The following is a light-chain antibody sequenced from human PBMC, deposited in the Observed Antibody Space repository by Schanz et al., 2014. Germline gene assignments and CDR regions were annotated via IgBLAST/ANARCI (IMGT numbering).Light chain of an antibody. V-gene: IGLV2-8*01. J-gene: IGLJ2*01. CDR2: DVS. Sequence: QSALTQPPSASGSPGQSVTISCTGTSSDVGGYNYVSWYQQHPGKAPKLMIYDVSNRPSGVPDRFSGSQSGNTASLTISGLQAEDEADYYCQSYDSSLSGGVFGGGTKLTVL. CDR1: SSDVGGYNY. CDR3: QSYDSSLSGGV.